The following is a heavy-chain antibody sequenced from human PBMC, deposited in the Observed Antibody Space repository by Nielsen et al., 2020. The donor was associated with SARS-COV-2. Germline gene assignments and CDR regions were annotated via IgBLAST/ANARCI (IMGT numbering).Heavy chain of an antibody. V-gene: IGHV3-23*01. CDR1: GFTFSSYA. Sequence: GESLKISCAASGFTFSSYAMSWVRQAPGKGLEWVSAISGSGGSTYYADSVKGRFTISRDNAKNSLYLQMNSLRAEDTAVYYCARSVAGAFDIWGQGTMVTVSS. CDR2: ISGSGGST. CDR3: ARSVAGAFDI. J-gene: IGHJ3*02. D-gene: IGHD6-13*01.